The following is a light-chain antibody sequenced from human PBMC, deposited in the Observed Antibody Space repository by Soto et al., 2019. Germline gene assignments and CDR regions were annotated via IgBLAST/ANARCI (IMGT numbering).Light chain of an antibody. CDR1: SSDIGIYTL. CDR2: EVN. CDR3: CSYAGSRTWV. J-gene: IGLJ3*02. V-gene: IGLV2-23*02. Sequence: QSVPIQPASVSGSPGQSITISCTGTSSDIGIYTLVSWYQQYPGKAPKLILYEVNKWPSGISHRFSGSKSANTASLTISGLQAEDEADYYCCSYAGSRTWVFGGGTKLTVL.